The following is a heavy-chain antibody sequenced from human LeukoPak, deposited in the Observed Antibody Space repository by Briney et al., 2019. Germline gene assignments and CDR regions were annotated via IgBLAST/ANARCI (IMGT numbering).Heavy chain of an antibody. D-gene: IGHD1-1*01. CDR3: ARSPLNWNLSYFDY. Sequence: KSGGSLRLSCAASGFTFSDFYMNWIRQAPGKGLEWVAHISRTGTKYYGDSVKGRFSISRDNAKNSLYLQMNSLRAEDTAVYYCARSPLNWNLSYFDYWGQGTLVTVSS. CDR1: GFTFSDFY. V-gene: IGHV3-11*01. J-gene: IGHJ4*02. CDR2: ISRTGTK.